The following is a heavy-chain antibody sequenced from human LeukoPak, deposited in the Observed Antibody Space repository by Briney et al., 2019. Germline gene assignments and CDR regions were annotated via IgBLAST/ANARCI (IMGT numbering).Heavy chain of an antibody. J-gene: IGHJ4*02. CDR2: INSDGSGT. Sequence: GGSLRLSCAVSGFTFGSYWMHWVRQAPGKGLVWVSRINSDGSGTSYADSVKGRFTISRDNAKNTPYLRMNSLRAEDTAVYYCARDVGYSFDYWGQGTLVTVSS. CDR1: GFTFGSYW. V-gene: IGHV3-74*01. D-gene: IGHD2-15*01. CDR3: ARDVGYSFDY.